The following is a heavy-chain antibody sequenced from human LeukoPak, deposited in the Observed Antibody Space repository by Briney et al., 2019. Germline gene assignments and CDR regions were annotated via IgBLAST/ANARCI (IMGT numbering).Heavy chain of an antibody. CDR1: GFTFSSYG. Sequence: GGSLRLSCAASGFTFSSYGMSWVRQAPGKGLEWVSAISGSGGSTYYADSVKGRFTISRDNSKNTLYLQMNSLRAEDTAVYYCAKGGRGWGSYYMDVWGKGTTVTISS. D-gene: IGHD7-27*01. CDR3: AKGGRGWGSYYMDV. CDR2: ISGSGGST. V-gene: IGHV3-23*01. J-gene: IGHJ6*03.